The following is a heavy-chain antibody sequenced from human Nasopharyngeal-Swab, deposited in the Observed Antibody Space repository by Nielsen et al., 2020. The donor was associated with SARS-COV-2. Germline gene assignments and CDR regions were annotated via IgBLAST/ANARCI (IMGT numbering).Heavy chain of an antibody. CDR3: ARAVELWSNPSYFDS. D-gene: IGHD3-10*01. J-gene: IGHJ4*02. Sequence: GESLKISCAASGFTFSDYYMSWIRQAPGKGLEWVSYISSSGSTIYYADSVKGRFTISRDNAKNSLYLQMNSLTAEDTAVYYCARAVELWSNPSYFDSWGQGTLVTVSS. CDR2: ISSSGSTI. V-gene: IGHV3-11*01. CDR1: GFTFSDYY.